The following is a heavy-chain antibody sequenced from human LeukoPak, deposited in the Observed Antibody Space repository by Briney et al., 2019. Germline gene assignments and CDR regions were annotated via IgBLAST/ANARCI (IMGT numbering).Heavy chain of an antibody. CDR1: GYSFTSYW. V-gene: IGHV5-51*01. CDR2: IYPGDSDT. D-gene: IGHD6-19*01. Sequence: GESLKISCTGSGYSFTSYWIGWVRQMPGKGLEWMGIIYPGDSDTRYSPSFQGQVTISADKSISTAYLQWSSLKASDTAMYYCARTSWYSSGWYYAVRPTPRLKSGNWFDPWGQGTLVTVSS. CDR3: ARTSWYSSGWYYAVRPTPRLKSGNWFDP. J-gene: IGHJ5*02.